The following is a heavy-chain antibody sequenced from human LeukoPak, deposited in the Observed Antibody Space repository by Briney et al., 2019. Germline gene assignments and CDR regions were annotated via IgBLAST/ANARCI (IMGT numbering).Heavy chain of an antibody. J-gene: IGHJ4*02. CDR2: IRNDGSKE. Sequence: GGSLRLSCAASGFTFDDYGMHWVRQAPGKGLEWVAFIRNDGSKEYYADSVKGRFTISRDNSKNTLYLQMNSLRAEDTGVYYCAKEVYWGQGTLVTVSS. CDR3: AKEVY. CDR1: GFTFDDYG. V-gene: IGHV3-30*02.